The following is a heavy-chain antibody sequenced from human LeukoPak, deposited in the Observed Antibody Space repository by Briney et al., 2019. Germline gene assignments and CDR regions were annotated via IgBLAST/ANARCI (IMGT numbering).Heavy chain of an antibody. CDR3: AKGPSPYYYYYYMDV. V-gene: IGHV3-48*01. CDR1: GFIFSSYS. D-gene: IGHD2-2*01. J-gene: IGHJ6*03. Sequence: PGGSLRLSCAASGFIFSSYSMNWVRQAPGKGLEWVSFISSSSSTIYYADSVKGRFSISRDNSKNTLYLQMNSLRAEDTAVYYCAKGPSPYYYYYYMDVWGKGTTVTVSS. CDR2: ISSSSSTI.